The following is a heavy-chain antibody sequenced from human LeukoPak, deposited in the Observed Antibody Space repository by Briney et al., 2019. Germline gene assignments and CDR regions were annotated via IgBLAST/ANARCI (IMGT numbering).Heavy chain of an antibody. Sequence: SQTLSLTCAISGDSLSNNNVAWNWMRQSPSRGLEWLGRTYYRSKWNTDYAVSVKSRITINSDTSKNQFSLQLNSVTPEDTAVYYCGRGCYSSFDYWDQGTLVTVSS. D-gene: IGHD5-18*01. V-gene: IGHV6-1*01. CDR1: GDSLSNNNVA. J-gene: IGHJ4*02. CDR3: GRGCYSSFDY. CDR2: TYYRSKWNT.